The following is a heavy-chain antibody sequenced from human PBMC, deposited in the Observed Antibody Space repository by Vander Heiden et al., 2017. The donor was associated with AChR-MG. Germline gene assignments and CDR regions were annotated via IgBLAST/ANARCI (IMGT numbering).Heavy chain of an antibody. CDR3: ARGRSSSYLYYYYYYGMDV. Sequence: QVQLVPSGAEVKKPGASVKVSCRASGYTFPSYDINWVRQATGQGLEWMGWMNPNSGNTGDAPKFQGRFTMTRNTSISTAYMELSSLRSEDTAVYYCARGRSSSYLYYYYYYGMDVWGQGTTVTVAS. J-gene: IGHJ6*02. CDR1: GYTFPSYD. CDR2: MNPNSGNT. D-gene: IGHD6-13*01. V-gene: IGHV1-8*01.